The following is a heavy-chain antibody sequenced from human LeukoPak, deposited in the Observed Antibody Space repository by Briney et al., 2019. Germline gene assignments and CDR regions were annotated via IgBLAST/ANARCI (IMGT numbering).Heavy chain of an antibody. V-gene: IGHV3-15*01. Sequence: GSLRLSCAASGFTFSNAWMSWVRQAPGKGLEWVGRIKSKTDGGTTDYAAPVKGRFTISRDDSKNTLYLQMNSLKTEDTAVYYCTTSRYYYGSGSYFWGQGTLVTVSS. CDR2: IKSKTDGGTT. CDR1: GFTFSNAW. J-gene: IGHJ4*02. D-gene: IGHD3-10*01. CDR3: TTSRYYYGSGSYF.